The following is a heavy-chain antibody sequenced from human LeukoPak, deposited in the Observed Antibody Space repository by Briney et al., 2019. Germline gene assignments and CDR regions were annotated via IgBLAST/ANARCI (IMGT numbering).Heavy chain of an antibody. CDR1: GLTLSRSW. CDR3: AAYRGAHHKTFDY. Sequence: GGSLRLSCAGSGLTLSRSWMSCVRQAPGKGLQWVANIKEDESEKDYVDSVKGRFTISRDDAKNSLDLQMNSLRVEDTAVYYCAAYRGAHHKTFDYWGRGTLVTVSS. CDR2: IKEDESEK. J-gene: IGHJ4*02. V-gene: IGHV3-7*03. D-gene: IGHD1-26*01.